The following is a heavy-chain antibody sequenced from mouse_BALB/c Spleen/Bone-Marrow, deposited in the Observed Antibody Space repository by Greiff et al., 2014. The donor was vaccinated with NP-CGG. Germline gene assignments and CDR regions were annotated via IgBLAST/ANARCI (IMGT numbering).Heavy chain of an antibody. D-gene: IGHD2-4*01. V-gene: IGHV1-54*03. J-gene: IGHJ4*01. CDR1: GYAFTNYL. CDR2: INSGSGGT. Sequence: LVESGAELVRPGTSVKVSCKGSGYAFTNYLIEWVKQRPGQGLEWIGVINSGSGGTKYNEKFKSKATLTADKSSSTAYMQLSSLTSDDSAVYFCARAITDAMDYWGQGTSVTVSS. CDR3: ARAITDAMDY.